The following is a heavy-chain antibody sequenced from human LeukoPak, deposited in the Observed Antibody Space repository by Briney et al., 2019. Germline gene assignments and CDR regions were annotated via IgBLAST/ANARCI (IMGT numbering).Heavy chain of an antibody. CDR1: GFTFSYYY. CDR2: IGSSGSAT. CDR3: ARDQDTEGFYDY. Sequence: GALRLSCAASGFTFSYYYKNWICQAPWKGLERFSYIGSSGSATYYANSLKGRITTSRDNATNSLSLQTTSLRAEDTAVYYCARDQDTEGFYDYWGQGTLVTVSS. D-gene: IGHD2-15*01. J-gene: IGHJ4*02. V-gene: IGHV3-11*04.